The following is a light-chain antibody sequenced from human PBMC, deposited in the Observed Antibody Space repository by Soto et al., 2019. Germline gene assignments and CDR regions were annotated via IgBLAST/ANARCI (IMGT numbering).Light chain of an antibody. V-gene: IGLV2-8*01. CDR3: SAHGGSNTFYV. Sequence: QSALTQPPSASGSPGQSLTISCTGTSSDIGAYDFVSWYQQHPGKAPKLMIYEVAKRPSGVPDRFSASKSGNTASLTVSGLQAEDEADYYCSAHGGSNTFYVFGTGTKVTVL. CDR2: EVA. J-gene: IGLJ1*01. CDR1: SSDIGAYDF.